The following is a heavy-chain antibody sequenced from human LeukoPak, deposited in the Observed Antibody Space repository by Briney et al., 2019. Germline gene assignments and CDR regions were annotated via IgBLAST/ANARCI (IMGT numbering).Heavy chain of an antibody. J-gene: IGHJ3*02. CDR3: ARDHMIVVAYDAFDI. Sequence: ASVKVSCKASGYTFTSYGISWVRQAPGQGLEWMGWISAYNGNTNYAQKLQGRVTMTTDTSTSTAYMELRRLRSDDTAVYYCARDHMIVVAYDAFDIWGQGTMVTVSS. V-gene: IGHV1-18*01. CDR1: GYTFTSYG. D-gene: IGHD3-22*01. CDR2: ISAYNGNT.